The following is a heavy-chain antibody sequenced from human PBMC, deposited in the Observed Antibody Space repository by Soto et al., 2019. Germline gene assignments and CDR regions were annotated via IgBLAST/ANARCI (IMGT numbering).Heavy chain of an antibody. D-gene: IGHD2-2*01. CDR3: ARTCSSTSCYAGYYYGMDV. CDR1: GYTFTSYY. J-gene: IGHJ6*02. CDR2: ISAYNGNT. V-gene: IGHV1-18*04. Sequence: ASVKVSCKASGYTFTSYYMHWVRQAPGQGLEWMGWISAYNGNTNYAQKLQGRVTMTTDTSTSTAYMELRSLRSDDTAVYYCARTCSSTSCYAGYYYGMDVWGQGTTVTVSS.